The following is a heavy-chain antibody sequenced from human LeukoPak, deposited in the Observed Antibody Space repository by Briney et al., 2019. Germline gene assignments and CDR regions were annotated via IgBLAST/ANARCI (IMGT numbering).Heavy chain of an antibody. D-gene: IGHD6-13*01. J-gene: IGHJ6*03. CDR1: GGSISSYC. CDR3: ASTVEAAAGHAPYYYYYYYMDV. Sequence: SETLSLTCTVSGGSISSYCWSWIRQPPGKGLEWIGYIYYSGSTNYNPSLKSRVTISVDTSKNQFSLKLSSVTAADTAVYYCASTVEAAAGHAPYYYYYYYMDVWGKGTTVTVSS. V-gene: IGHV4-59*01. CDR2: IYYSGST.